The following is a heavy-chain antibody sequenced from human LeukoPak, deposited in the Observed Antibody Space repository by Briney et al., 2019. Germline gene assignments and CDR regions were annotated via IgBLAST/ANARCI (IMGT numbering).Heavy chain of an antibody. Sequence: PGGSLRLSRGASVFTLSSYEMNWVRQAPAKGLEWVSYISNSGKTIYYTDSVKGRFTISRDNDKNSLYLQMKSLRAEDTAVYYCARDLEQWLAGLDYWGQGTLVTVSS. CDR1: VFTLSSYE. CDR3: ARDLEQWLAGLDY. CDR2: ISNSGKTI. J-gene: IGHJ4*02. D-gene: IGHD6-19*01. V-gene: IGHV3-48*03.